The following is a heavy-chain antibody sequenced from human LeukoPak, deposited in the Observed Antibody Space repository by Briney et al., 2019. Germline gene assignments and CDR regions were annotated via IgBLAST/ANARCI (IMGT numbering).Heavy chain of an antibody. D-gene: IGHD3-3*01. CDR2: ISSSSSYI. V-gene: IGHV3-21*01. Sequence: GGSLRLSCAASGFTFSSYSMNWVRQAPGKGLEWVSSISSSSSYIYYADSVKGRFTISRDNAKNSLYLQMNSLRAEDTAVYYCARGDSWSGYRMEAFDIWGQGTMVTVSS. CDR1: GFTFSSYS. CDR3: ARGDSWSGYRMEAFDI. J-gene: IGHJ3*02.